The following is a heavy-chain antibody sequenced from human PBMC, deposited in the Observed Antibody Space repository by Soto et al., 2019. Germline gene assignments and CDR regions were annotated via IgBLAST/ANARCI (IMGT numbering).Heavy chain of an antibody. V-gene: IGHV4-34*01. D-gene: IGHD5-12*01. CDR2: INHGGST. Sequence: QVHLQQWGAGLLKPSETLSLTCAVYGESFIGYYWTWIRQSPGKGLEWIGEINHGGSTNYNPSLKSRVTISIDTSKNQFSLKLTSVPAADTSVYYCARTDIVTTNGFDPWGQGTLVTVSS. CDR1: GESFIGYY. CDR3: ARTDIVTTNGFDP. J-gene: IGHJ5*02.